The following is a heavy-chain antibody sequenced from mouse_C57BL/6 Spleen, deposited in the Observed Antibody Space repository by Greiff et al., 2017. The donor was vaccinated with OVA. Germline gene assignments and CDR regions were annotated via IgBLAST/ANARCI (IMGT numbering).Heavy chain of an antibody. CDR1: GYTFTDYE. CDR2: IDPETGGT. D-gene: IGHD1-1*01. V-gene: IGHV1-15*01. J-gene: IGHJ3*01. Sequence: QVHVKQSGAELVRPGASVTLSCKASGYTFTDYEMHWVKQTPVHGLEWIGAIDPETGGTAYTQKFKGKAILTADKSSSTAYMELRSLTSEDSAVYDCTRDYGSSPWFAYWGQGTLVTVSA. CDR3: TRDYGSSPWFAY.